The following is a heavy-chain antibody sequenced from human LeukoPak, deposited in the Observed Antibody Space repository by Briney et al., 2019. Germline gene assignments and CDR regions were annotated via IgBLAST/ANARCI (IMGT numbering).Heavy chain of an antibody. D-gene: IGHD4-17*01. CDR1: GYTFTSCY. V-gene: IGHV1-46*01. CDR3: ARGVYDYGDYGPPNGIDY. J-gene: IGHJ4*02. CDR2: ITPSGGST. Sequence: ASVKVSCKASGYTFTSCYMHWVRQAPGQGLEWMGIITPSGGSTSYAQKFQARVTMTRDTSTSTVYMELSSLRSEDTAVYYCARGVYDYGDYGPPNGIDYWGQGTLVTVSS.